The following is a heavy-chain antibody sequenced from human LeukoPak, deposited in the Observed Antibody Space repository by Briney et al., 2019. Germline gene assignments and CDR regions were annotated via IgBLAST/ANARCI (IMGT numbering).Heavy chain of an antibody. CDR3: ARIQLVPDYYGMDV. J-gene: IGHJ6*02. Sequence: SGPTLVNPTPTLTLTCTFSGFSLSTSAMCVSWIRQPPGKAAEWLARVDWDDGKYYSTSLKTRLIISKDTSKNQVVLTMTNMDPVDTATYYCARIQLVPDYYGMDVWGQGTTVTVSS. CDR1: GFSLSTSAMC. D-gene: IGHD6-13*01. V-gene: IGHV2-70*11. CDR2: VDWDDGK.